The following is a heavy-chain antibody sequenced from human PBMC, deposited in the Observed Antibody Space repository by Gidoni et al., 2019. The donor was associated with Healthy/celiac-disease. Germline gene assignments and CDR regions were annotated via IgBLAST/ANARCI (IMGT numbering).Heavy chain of an antibody. D-gene: IGHD2-15*01. V-gene: IGHV3-48*02. CDR2: ISSSSSTI. J-gene: IGHJ3*02. CDR3: ARASVPLYCSGGSCYPVAFDI. Sequence: EVQLVESGGGLVQPGGSLRLSCAASGFTFSSYSMNWVRQAPGKGLEWVSYISSSSSTIYYADSVKGRFTISRDNAKNSLYLQMNSLRDEDTAVYYCARASVPLYCSGGSCYPVAFDIWGQGTMVTVSS. CDR1: GFTFSSYS.